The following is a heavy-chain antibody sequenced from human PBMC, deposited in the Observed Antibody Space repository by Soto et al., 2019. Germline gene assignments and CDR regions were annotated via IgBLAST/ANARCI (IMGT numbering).Heavy chain of an antibody. Sequence: QVQLVESGGGVVQPGRSLRLSCAASGFTFSSYGMHWVRQAPGKGLEWVAVIWYDGSNKYYADSVKGRFTISRDNSKNMLYLKINTLRAENTVVFYWARDRETWIHLWTSCYFDYWGQGTLVTVSS. J-gene: IGHJ4*02. CDR2: IWYDGSNK. V-gene: IGHV3-33*01. D-gene: IGHD5-18*01. CDR3: ARDRETWIHLWTSCYFDY. CDR1: GFTFSSYG.